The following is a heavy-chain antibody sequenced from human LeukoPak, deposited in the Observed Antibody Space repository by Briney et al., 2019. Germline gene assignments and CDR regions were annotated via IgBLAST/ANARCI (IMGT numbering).Heavy chain of an antibody. V-gene: IGHV3-23*01. D-gene: IGHD3-3*01. CDR3: AKRSTASGRYYFDY. Sequence: GGSLRLSCAASGFTFSTYVMSWVRQAPGKGLEWVSAISGSGGSTYYADSVKGRFTISRDNSKNTLYLQMNSLGADDTAVYYCAKRSTASGRYYFDYWGQGTLVTVSS. J-gene: IGHJ4*02. CDR1: GFTFSTYV. CDR2: ISGSGGST.